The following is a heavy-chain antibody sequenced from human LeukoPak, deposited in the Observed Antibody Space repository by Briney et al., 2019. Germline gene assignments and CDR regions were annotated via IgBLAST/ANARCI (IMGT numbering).Heavy chain of an antibody. CDR2: IYYSGST. Sequence: SETLSLTCTVSGGSISSSSYYWGWIRQPPGKGLEWIGSIYYSGSTYYNPSLKSRVTISVDTSKNQFSLKLSSVTAADTAVYYCARVCRGGSCYFGFDYWGQGTLVTVSS. D-gene: IGHD2-15*01. CDR1: GGSISSSSYY. CDR3: ARVCRGGSCYFGFDY. V-gene: IGHV4-39*01. J-gene: IGHJ4*02.